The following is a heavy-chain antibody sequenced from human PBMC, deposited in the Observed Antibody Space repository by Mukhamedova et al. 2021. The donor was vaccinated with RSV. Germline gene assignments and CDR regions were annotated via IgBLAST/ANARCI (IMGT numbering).Heavy chain of an antibody. CDR3: ARGEDGYNPLDY. V-gene: IGHV3-21*01. CDR2: ISGSSSYI. D-gene: IGHD5-24*01. J-gene: IGHJ4*02. Sequence: VSSISGSSSYIYYADSVKARFTISRDNAKNSLYLQMNSLRAEDTAVYYCARGEDGYNPLDYWGQGTLVTVSS.